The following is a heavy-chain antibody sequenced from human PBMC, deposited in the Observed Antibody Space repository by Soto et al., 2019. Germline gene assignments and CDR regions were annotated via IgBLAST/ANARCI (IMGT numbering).Heavy chain of an antibody. V-gene: IGHV3-72*01. J-gene: IGHJ3*01. CDR3: ARTLGYDSSGSYIDGFDL. D-gene: IGHD3-22*01. CDR2: TRSKFNIYIT. Sequence: EVQLVESGGGLVQPGGSLRLSCAGSGFTFSDHYMDWVRQAPGKGLEWVGHTRSKFNIYITEYAASVKGRFIISRDDSKNSLYLQMNSLKTEDTAVYYCARTLGYDSSGSYIDGFDLWGQGTMVTVSS. CDR1: GFTFSDHY.